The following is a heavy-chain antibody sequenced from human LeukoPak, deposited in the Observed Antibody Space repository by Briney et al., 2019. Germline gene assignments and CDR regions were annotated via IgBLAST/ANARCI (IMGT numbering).Heavy chain of an antibody. CDR3: ASPRTSYRYTFDY. CDR2: ISTSGST. J-gene: IGHJ4*02. Sequence: PSETLSLTCAVSVASISNYYWSWIRQAPGKGPEWIGYISTSGSTNYNPSLKSRVSISLDTSNNRFSLNLNFVTAADTAVYFCASPRTSYRYTFDYWGPGALVTVSS. CDR1: VASISNYY. D-gene: IGHD5-18*01. V-gene: IGHV4-4*09.